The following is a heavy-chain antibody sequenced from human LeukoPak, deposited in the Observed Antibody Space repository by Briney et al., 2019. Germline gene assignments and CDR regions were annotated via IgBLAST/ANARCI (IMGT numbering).Heavy chain of an antibody. D-gene: IGHD2-15*01. J-gene: IGHJ3*02. CDR3: ASPRYCSGGSCYSRAFDI. Sequence: ASVKVSCKASGYTFTSYYMHWVRQAPGQGLEWMGIINPSGGSTSYAQKFQGRVTMTRDTSTSTVYMELSSLRSEDTAVYYCASPRYCSGGSCYSRAFDIWGQGTMVTVSS. CDR1: GYTFTSYY. CDR2: INPSGGST. V-gene: IGHV1-46*01.